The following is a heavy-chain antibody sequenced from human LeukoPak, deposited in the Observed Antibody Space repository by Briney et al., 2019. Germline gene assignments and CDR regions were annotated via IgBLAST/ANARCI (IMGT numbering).Heavy chain of an antibody. CDR1: GGSISSGSYY. CDR3: ARDRYYYDSSARYFDY. Sequence: SQTLSLTCTVSGGSISSGSYYWSWIRQPAGKGLEWIGRIHTSGSTNYSPSLKSRVTMSVDTSKNQFSLKLSSVTAADTAVYYCARDRYYYDSSARYFDYWGQGTLVTVSS. V-gene: IGHV4-61*02. CDR2: IHTSGST. J-gene: IGHJ4*02. D-gene: IGHD3-22*01.